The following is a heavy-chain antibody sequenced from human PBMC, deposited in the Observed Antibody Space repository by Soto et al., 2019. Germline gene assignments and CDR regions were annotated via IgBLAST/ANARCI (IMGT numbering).Heavy chain of an antibody. CDR1: GFAFSSYA. CDR3: ARQMRGATISIYYYGMDV. CDR2: ITSGGGNT. J-gene: IGHJ6*02. D-gene: IGHD5-12*01. Sequence: GGSLRLSCAASGFAFSSYAASWIRQAPGKGLEWVSSITSGGGNTYYADSVKGRFTISRDNSKNTLYLQMSSLRAEDTAVYYCARQMRGATISIYYYGMDVWGQGTTVTVSS. V-gene: IGHV3-23*01.